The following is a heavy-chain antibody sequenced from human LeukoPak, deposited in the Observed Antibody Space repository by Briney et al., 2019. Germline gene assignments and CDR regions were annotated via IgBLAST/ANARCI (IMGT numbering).Heavy chain of an antibody. D-gene: IGHD3-22*01. CDR1: SGSITSSNY. Sequence: SGTLSLTCAVPSGSITSSNYWSWVRQPPGKGLEWIGRIYHSGSTYYNPSLKSRVTISVDTSKNQFSLKLSSVTAADTAVYFCARGPYSYDSSGAFDIWGQGTMVTVSS. CDR3: ARGPYSYDSSGAFDI. CDR2: IYHSGST. J-gene: IGHJ3*02. V-gene: IGHV4-4*02.